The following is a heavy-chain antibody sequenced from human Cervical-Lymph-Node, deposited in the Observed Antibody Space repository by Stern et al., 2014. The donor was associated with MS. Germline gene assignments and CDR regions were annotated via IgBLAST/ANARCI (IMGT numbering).Heavy chain of an antibody. CDR3: ARGRALFTNLPMGQGYYYFGLDV. Sequence: VQLVESGAEVKKPGASVKVSCKASGYTFTDYTIHWVRQAPGQRLEWMGWLDTGNGKTKYSQKLQGRVTITRDTSASTAYMELTSLRIEDRAMYYCARGRALFTNLPMGQGYYYFGLDVWGQGTTVTVSS. D-gene: IGHD3-3*01. J-gene: IGHJ6*02. V-gene: IGHV1-3*03. CDR2: LDTGNGKT. CDR1: GYTFTDYT.